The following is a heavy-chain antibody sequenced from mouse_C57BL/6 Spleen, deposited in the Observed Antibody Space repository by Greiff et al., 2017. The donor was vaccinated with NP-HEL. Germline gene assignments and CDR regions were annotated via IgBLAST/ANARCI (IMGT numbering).Heavy chain of an antibody. CDR3: TSTTAPAWFDY. J-gene: IGHJ3*01. CDR2: ISSGGDFI. CDR1: GFTFSSYA. Sequence: DVKLVESGDGLVKPGGSLKLSCAASGFTFSSYAMSWVRQTTEKRLEWVGYISSGGDFIYYADTVKGRFTISRDNARNTLYLQRSSLTSEDTAIYYWTSTTAPAWFDYWGQGTLVTVSA. D-gene: IGHD1-2*01. V-gene: IGHV5-9-1*02.